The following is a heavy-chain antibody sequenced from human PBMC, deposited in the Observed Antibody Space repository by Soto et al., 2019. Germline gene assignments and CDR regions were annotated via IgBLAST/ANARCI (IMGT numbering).Heavy chain of an antibody. CDR1: GFAFRHSG. Sequence: GGSLRLSYAASGFAFRHSGMPWARQVPGKGLEWVADIWYDGSIKYYADSEKGRFTISRDNSKNTLYLQMNSLRAEDTAVYYCATIAVPPAFDIWGQGTMVTVSS. CDR2: IWYDGSIK. D-gene: IGHD6-19*01. V-gene: IGHV3-30*02. CDR3: ATIAVPPAFDI. J-gene: IGHJ3*02.